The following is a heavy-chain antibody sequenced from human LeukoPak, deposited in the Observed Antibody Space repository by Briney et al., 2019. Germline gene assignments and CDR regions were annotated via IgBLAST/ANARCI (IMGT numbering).Heavy chain of an antibody. V-gene: IGHV1-2*02. D-gene: IGHD2-2*01. CDR3: ARGEYCSSTSCYGIHNWFDP. Sequence: ASVKVSCKASGYTFTGYYMHWVRQAPGPGLEWLGWINPNSGGTNYAQKFQGRVTMTRGTSISTAYMELSRLRSDDTAVYYCARGEYCSSTSCYGIHNWFDPWGQGTLVTVSS. CDR1: GYTFTGYY. CDR2: INPNSGGT. J-gene: IGHJ5*02.